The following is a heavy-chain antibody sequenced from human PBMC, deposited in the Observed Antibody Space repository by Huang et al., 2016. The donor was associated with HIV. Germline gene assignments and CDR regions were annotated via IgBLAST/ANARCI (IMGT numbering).Heavy chain of an antibody. CDR2: ITGDSDRV. Sequence: EVHLVESGGGLVQPGRSLRLSCVASGFTFDDLPMYGVRERPGNGREYVSGITGDSDRVFYAASVKGRFTISRDNAKNSLYLQMNSLRVEDTALYYCAHLPEPSSPWTDYWGQGTLVTVSS. CDR1: GFTFDDLP. D-gene: IGHD1-1*01. V-gene: IGHV3-9*01. CDR3: AHLPEPSSPWTDY. J-gene: IGHJ4*02.